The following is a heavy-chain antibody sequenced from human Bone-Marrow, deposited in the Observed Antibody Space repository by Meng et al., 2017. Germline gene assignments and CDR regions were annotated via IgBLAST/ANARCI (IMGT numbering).Heavy chain of an antibody. J-gene: IGHJ4*02. Sequence: AQPVASGAEVKKPGASAKASCKASGYTFPDYWLHWVRRAPGQGLEWMGRINPKSGDTHYAQRFQGRVTMTGDTSISTAYMELSGLRSDDTAMYYCARDEDISAAGKLFGDYWGQGTLVTVSS. CDR2: INPKSGDT. CDR1: GYTFPDYW. CDR3: ARDEDISAAGKLFGDY. V-gene: IGHV1-2*06. D-gene: IGHD6-25*01.